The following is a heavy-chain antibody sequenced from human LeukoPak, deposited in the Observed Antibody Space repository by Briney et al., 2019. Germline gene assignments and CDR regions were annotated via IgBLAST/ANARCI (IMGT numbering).Heavy chain of an antibody. CDR3: AKVLGLFGVGPTSPIYY. CDR2: ISVTSTYT. J-gene: IGHJ4*02. CDR1: GFTFNSYE. D-gene: IGHD3-3*01. Sequence: GGSLRLSCAASGFTFNSYEMNWVRQAPGKGLEWLSYISVTSTYTNYADSVKGRFTISRENAKNSLYLQMNNLRVEDTAIYYCAKVLGLFGVGPTSPIYYWGQGGLVTVSS. V-gene: IGHV3-48*03.